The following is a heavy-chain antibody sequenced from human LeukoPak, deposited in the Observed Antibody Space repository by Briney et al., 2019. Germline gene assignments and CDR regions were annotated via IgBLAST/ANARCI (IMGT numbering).Heavy chain of an antibody. V-gene: IGHV3-30-3*01. D-gene: IGHD2-15*01. CDR1: GFTFSTYA. CDR3: ARKNTQDAFDI. J-gene: IGHJ3*02. CDR2: ISYDGSNK. Sequence: PGGSLRLSCAASGFTFSTYAIHWVRQAPGKGLEWVAVISYDGSNKYYVDSVKGRFTISRDNSKTTLYLQMNSLRAEDTAVYFCARKNTQDAFDIWGQGTMVTVSS.